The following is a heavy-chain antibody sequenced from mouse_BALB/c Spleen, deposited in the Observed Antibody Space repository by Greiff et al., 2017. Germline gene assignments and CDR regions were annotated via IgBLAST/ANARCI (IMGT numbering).Heavy chain of an antibody. CDR1: GYTFTSYT. D-gene: IGHD2-2*01. CDR3: AAYGYDYFDY. J-gene: IGHJ2*01. V-gene: IGHV1-4*01. CDR2: INPSSGYT. Sequence: QVQLKESGAELARPGASVKMSCKASGYTFTSYTMHWVKQRPGQGLEWIGYINPSSGYTNYNQKFKDKATLTADKSSSTAYMQLSSLTSEDSAVYYCAAYGYDYFDYWGQGTTLTVSS.